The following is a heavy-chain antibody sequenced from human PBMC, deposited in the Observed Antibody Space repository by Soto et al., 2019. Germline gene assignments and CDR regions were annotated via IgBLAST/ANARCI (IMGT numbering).Heavy chain of an antibody. CDR3: ARDDSHYNFWSGYPKSYYYYNGMDV. J-gene: IGHJ6*02. CDR1: GFPFSSYW. D-gene: IGHD3-3*01. V-gene: IGHV3-7*03. CDR2: IKQDGSEK. Sequence: GGSLRLSCVASGFPFSSYWMSWVRQAPGKGLEWVANIKQDGSEKYYVDSLKGRFTISRDNAKNSLYLQMNSLRAEDTAVYYCARDDSHYNFWSGYPKSYYYYNGMDVWGQGTTVTVSS.